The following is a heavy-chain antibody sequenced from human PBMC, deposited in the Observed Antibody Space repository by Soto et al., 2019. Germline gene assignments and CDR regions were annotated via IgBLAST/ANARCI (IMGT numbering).Heavy chain of an antibody. Sequence: ASVKVSCKASGGTFSSYAISWVRQAPGQGLEWMGGIIPIFGTANYAQKFQGRVTITADKSTSTAYMELSSLRSEDTAVYYCARIVGGITIFGVVTHSPYYYGMDVWGQGTTVTVSS. CDR1: GGTFSSYA. CDR2: IIPIFGTA. CDR3: ARIVGGITIFGVVTHSPYYYGMDV. J-gene: IGHJ6*02. D-gene: IGHD3-3*01. V-gene: IGHV1-69*06.